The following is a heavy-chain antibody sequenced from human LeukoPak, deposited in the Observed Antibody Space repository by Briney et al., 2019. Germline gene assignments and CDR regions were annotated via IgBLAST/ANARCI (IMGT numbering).Heavy chain of an antibody. CDR2: ISSSGSTI. Sequence: EGSLRLSCAASGFTFSDYYMSWIRQAPGKGLEWVSYISSSGSTIYYADSVKGRFTISRDNAKNSLYLQMNSLRAEDTAVYYCARNRARWIQLWPLDYWGQGTLVTVSS. CDR3: ARNRARWIQLWPLDY. CDR1: GFTFSDYY. D-gene: IGHD5-18*01. J-gene: IGHJ4*02. V-gene: IGHV3-11*04.